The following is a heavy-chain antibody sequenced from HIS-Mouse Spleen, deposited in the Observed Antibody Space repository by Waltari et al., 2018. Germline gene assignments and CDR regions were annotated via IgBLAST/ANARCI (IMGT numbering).Heavy chain of an antibody. J-gene: IGHJ2*01. CDR1: GFTFSSYA. CDR2: ISYDGSNK. Sequence: QVQLVESGGGVVQPGRSLRLSCAASGFTFSSYAMHWVRQAPGKGLEWVAVISYDGSNKYYADSVKGRFTISRDNSKNTLYLQMNSLRAEDTAVYYCARDRGAVAGNDAFDIWGRGTLVTVSS. D-gene: IGHD6-19*01. CDR3: ARDRGAVAGNDAFDI. V-gene: IGHV3-30-3*01.